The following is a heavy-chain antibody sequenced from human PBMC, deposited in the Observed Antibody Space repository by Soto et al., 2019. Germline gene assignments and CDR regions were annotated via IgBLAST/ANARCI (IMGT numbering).Heavy chain of an antibody. D-gene: IGHD1-1*01. CDR3: ARAVETGGNWFDP. CDR1: GGSIRSYY. Sequence: SLTCTVSGGSIRSYYWSWIRQPPGKGLEWIGHIYYSGTTNYNPSLKSRITMSVDTSKNQFSLKLSSVTAADTAVYYCARAVETGGNWFDPWGQGTLVTVSS. CDR2: IYYSGTT. J-gene: IGHJ5*02. V-gene: IGHV4-59*01.